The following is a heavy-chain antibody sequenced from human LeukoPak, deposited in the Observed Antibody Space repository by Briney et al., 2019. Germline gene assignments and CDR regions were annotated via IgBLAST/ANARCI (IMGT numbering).Heavy chain of an antibody. D-gene: IGHD4/OR15-4a*01. J-gene: IGHJ4*02. CDR2: ITNDGRST. V-gene: IGHV3-64D*06. CDR1: GFTFSASA. CDR3: VRDLT. Sequence: GGSLRLSCPASGFTFSASAMHWVRQAPGKGPQFVSAITNDGRSTYYADSVKGRFTISRDNSENTLYLQMSSLRPEDTAVYYCVRDLTWGQGTLVTVSS.